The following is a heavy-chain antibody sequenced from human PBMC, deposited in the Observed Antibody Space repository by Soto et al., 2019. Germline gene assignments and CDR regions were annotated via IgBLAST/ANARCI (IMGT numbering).Heavy chain of an antibody. CDR1: GGSFSGYY. D-gene: IGHD2-15*01. V-gene: IGHV4-34*01. Sequence: PSETLSLTCAVYGGSFSGYYWSWIRQPPGKGLEWIGEINHSGSTNYNPSLKSRVTISVDTSKNQFSLKLSSVTAADTAVYYCARAFCSGGSCYPRINWFDPWGQGTLVTVSS. J-gene: IGHJ5*02. CDR2: INHSGST. CDR3: ARAFCSGGSCYPRINWFDP.